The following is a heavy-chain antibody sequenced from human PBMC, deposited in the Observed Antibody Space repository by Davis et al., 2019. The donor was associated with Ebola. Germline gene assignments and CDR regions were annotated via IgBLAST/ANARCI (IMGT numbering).Heavy chain of an antibody. Sequence: GGSLRLSCSASGFTFSSYAMHWVRQAPGKGLEYVSAISSNGGSTNYADSVKGRFTISRDNAKNSLYLQMNSLRAEDTAVYYCARAPLGVLDYWGQGTLVTVSS. D-gene: IGHD1-1*01. V-gene: IGHV3-64*04. CDR2: ISSNGGST. J-gene: IGHJ4*02. CDR1: GFTFSSYA. CDR3: ARAPLGVLDY.